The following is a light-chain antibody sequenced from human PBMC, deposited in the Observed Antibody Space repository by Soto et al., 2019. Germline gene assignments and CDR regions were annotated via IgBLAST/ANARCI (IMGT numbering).Light chain of an antibody. J-gene: IGLJ2*01. V-gene: IGLV2-14*02. Sequence: QSALTQTASVSGSPGQSITISCSGTSGDIGSSDLVSWYQQHPGKAPKFIIYEGTKRPSGVSNRFSGSKSGNTASLTVSGLQAEDEADYYCSSYGGNNNVIFGGGTKLTVL. CDR2: EGT. CDR1: SGDIGSSDL. CDR3: SSYGGNNNVI.